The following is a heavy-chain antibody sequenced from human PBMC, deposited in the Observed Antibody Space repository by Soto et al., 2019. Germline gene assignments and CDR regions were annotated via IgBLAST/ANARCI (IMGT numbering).Heavy chain of an antibody. CDR2: IRSKAYGGTT. J-gene: IGHJ3*02. CDR1: GFTFGDYA. CDR3: TRDTYYYGSGSYPFDAFDI. D-gene: IGHD3-10*01. Sequence: AGGSLRLSCTSSGFTFGDYAMSWFRQAPGKGLEWVGFIRSKAYGGTTEYAASVKGRFTISRDDSKSIAYLQMNSLKTEDTAVYYCTRDTYYYGSGSYPFDAFDIWGQGTMVTVSS. V-gene: IGHV3-49*03.